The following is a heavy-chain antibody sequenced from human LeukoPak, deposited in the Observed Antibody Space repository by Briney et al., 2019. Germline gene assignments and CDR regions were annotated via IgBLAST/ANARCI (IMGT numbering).Heavy chain of an antibody. V-gene: IGHV7-4-1*02. CDR1: GYTFTGYY. J-gene: IGHJ4*02. D-gene: IGHD6-13*01. Sequence: ASVKVSCKTSGYTFTGYYMHWVRQAPGQGLEWMGWINTNTGDPTYAQGFTGRFVFSLDTSVSTAYLQISSLKAEDTAVYYCARVLGYSSSWYYFDYWGQGTLVTVSS. CDR3: ARVLGYSSSWYYFDY. CDR2: INTNTGDP.